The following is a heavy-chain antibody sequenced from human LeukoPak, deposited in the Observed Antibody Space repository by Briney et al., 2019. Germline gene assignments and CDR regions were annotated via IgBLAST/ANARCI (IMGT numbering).Heavy chain of an antibody. Sequence: ASVKVSCKVSGYTFTSYGISWVRQAPGQGLEWMGWISAYNGNTNYAQKLQGRVTMTTDTSTSTAYMELRSLRSDDTAVYYCARDRGSGSYYPRFDYWGQGTLVTVSS. CDR1: GYTFTSYG. D-gene: IGHD3-10*01. CDR2: ISAYNGNT. V-gene: IGHV1-18*01. CDR3: ARDRGSGSYYPRFDY. J-gene: IGHJ4*02.